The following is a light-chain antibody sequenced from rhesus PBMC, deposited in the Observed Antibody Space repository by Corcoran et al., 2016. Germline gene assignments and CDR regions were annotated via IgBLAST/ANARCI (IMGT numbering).Light chain of an antibody. CDR2: GAS. CDR1: QSVGSY. V-gene: IGKV3-24*04. J-gene: IGKJ4*01. Sequence: ETVVTQSPATLSLSPGERATLSCRASQSVGSYLAWYQQKPGQAPRLLIYGASSRAHGIPDRFRGSGVGTDFTLTIRSREPEDVGVYYCQQSSNLSPLTFGGGTKVELK. CDR3: QQSSNLSPLT.